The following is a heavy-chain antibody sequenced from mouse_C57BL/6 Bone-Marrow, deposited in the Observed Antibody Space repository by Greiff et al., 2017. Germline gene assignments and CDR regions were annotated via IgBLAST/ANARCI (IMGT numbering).Heavy chain of an antibody. Sequence: VQLVESGAELARPGASVKLSCKASGYTFTSYGISWVKQRTGQGLEWIGEIYPRSGNTYYNEKFKGKATLTADKSSSTAYMELRSLTSEDSAVYFCARERLSKTWFAYWGQGTLVTVSA. V-gene: IGHV1-81*01. D-gene: IGHD3-2*02. CDR2: IYPRSGNT. J-gene: IGHJ3*01. CDR3: ARERLSKTWFAY. CDR1: GYTFTSYG.